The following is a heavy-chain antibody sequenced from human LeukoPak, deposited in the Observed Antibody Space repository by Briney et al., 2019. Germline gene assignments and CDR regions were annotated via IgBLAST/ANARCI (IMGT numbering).Heavy chain of an antibody. V-gene: IGHV3-7*01. CDR1: GFTFSNSW. D-gene: IGHD3-10*01. CDR3: FGSGSYSK. CDR2: IKPDGSQT. J-gene: IGHJ4*02. Sequence: GGSLSPSCAVSGFTFSNSWINWVRQALGKGLEWVANIKPDGSQTFYLDSVKGRFTVSRDNAKHSAYLQMNTLRAEDTAVYYCFGSGSYSKWDQGTLVTVSS.